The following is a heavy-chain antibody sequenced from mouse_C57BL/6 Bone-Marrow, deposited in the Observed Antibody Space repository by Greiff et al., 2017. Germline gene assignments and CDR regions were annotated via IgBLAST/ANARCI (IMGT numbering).Heavy chain of an antibody. CDR1: GFTFSSYG. CDR3: ARRVIYWYFDV. Sequence: EVKLVESGGDLVKPGGSLKLSCAASGFTFSSYGMSWVRQTPDKRLEWVATISSGGSYTYYPDSVKGRFTISRDNAKNTLYLQMSSLKSEDTAMYYCARRVIYWYFDVGGTGTTVTVTS. V-gene: IGHV5-6*02. CDR2: ISSGGSYT. J-gene: IGHJ1*03. D-gene: IGHD2-13*01.